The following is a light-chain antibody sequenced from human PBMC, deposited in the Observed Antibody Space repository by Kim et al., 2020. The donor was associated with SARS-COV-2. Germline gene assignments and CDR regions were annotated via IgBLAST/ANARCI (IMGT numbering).Light chain of an antibody. CDR1: QSVSSSY. Sequence: EIVLTQCPGTLSLSPGERATLSCRASQSVSSSYLAWYQQKPGQAPRLLIYGASSRATGIPDRFSGSGSGTDFTLTISRLEPEDFAVYYCHQYGSSPRTFGQGTRLEIK. CDR2: GAS. J-gene: IGKJ5*01. V-gene: IGKV3-20*01. CDR3: HQYGSSPRT.